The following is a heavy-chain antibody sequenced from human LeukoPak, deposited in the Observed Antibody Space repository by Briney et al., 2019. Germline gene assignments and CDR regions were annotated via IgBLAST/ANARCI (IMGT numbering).Heavy chain of an antibody. CDR1: GGSISSSNW. J-gene: IGHJ4*02. D-gene: IGHD3-3*01. Sequence: SETLSLTCAVSGGSISSSNWWSWVRQPPGKGLEWIGEIYHSGSTHYNPSLKSRVTMSVDTSKNQFSLTLSSVTAADTAVYYCARVTFWSGYYTHFDYWGQGTLVTVSS. V-gene: IGHV4-4*02. CDR2: IYHSGST. CDR3: ARVTFWSGYYTHFDY.